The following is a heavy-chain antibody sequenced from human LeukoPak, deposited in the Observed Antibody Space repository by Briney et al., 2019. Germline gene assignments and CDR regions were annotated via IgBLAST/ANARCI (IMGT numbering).Heavy chain of an antibody. V-gene: IGHV3-23*01. CDR1: EFTFSGYA. CDR2: ISGSGGST. J-gene: IGHJ6*03. D-gene: IGHD3-10*01. CDR3: AKDRQGFGFGEQLDYYYMDV. Sequence: GGSLRLSCVASEFTFSGYAMSWVRQVPGKGLEWVSVISGSGGSTYYADSVKGRFTISRDNSKNTLYLQINSLRAEDTAVYYCAKDRQGFGFGEQLDYYYMDVWGKGTTVTASS.